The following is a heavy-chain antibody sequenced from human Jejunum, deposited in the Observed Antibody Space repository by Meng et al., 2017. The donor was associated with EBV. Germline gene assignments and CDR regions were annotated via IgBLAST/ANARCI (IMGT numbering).Heavy chain of an antibody. CDR3: AHSLARTSSYGNWFGP. V-gene: IGHV2-5*02. CDR1: GFSLSTKKLG. Sequence: QITLKESGPMLVKPXETLTLTCXFSGFSLSTKKLGVGWIRQSPGKALEWLAVIYWDDNRRYSPSLKNRLTITKDTSKNQVVLKMTNMDPVDTATYYCAHSLARTSSYGNWFGPWGQGTLVTVSS. D-gene: IGHD3-10*01. CDR2: IYWDDNR. J-gene: IGHJ5*02.